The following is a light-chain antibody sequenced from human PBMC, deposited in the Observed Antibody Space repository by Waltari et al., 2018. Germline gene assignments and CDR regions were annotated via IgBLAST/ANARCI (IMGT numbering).Light chain of an antibody. CDR3: QSYDDSLRASV. Sequence: QSVLTHAPSVFGAPGQRVTITCSGGTSHIGAGYDVHWYQQLPGPAPNLLIYGNDNRPSGVPDRFSASKSGTSASLAITGLQADDEAIYFCQSYDDSLRASVFGGGARLTVL. V-gene: IGLV1-40*01. CDR2: GND. J-gene: IGLJ2*01. CDR1: TSHIGAGYD.